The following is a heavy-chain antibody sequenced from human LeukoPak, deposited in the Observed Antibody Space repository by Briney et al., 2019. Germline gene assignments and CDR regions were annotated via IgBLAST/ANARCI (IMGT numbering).Heavy chain of an antibody. CDR1: EFTFSGYW. Sequence: GGSLRLSCAASEFTFSGYWMSWVRQAPGKGLEWVANIKVDGSEKYYVDAVKGRFTISRDNAKDSLYLQMNGLRAEGTAIYYCARAQWTAFDYYYYMDVWGKGTTVTVSS. D-gene: IGHD3/OR15-3a*01. CDR2: IKVDGSEK. V-gene: IGHV3-7*01. CDR3: ARAQWTAFDYYYYMDV. J-gene: IGHJ6*03.